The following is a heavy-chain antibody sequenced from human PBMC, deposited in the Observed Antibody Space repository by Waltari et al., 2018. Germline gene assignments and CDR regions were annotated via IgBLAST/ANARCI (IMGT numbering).Heavy chain of an antibody. Sequence: QVQLQESGPGLVKPSETLSLTCTVPGCCLRGYLWSWFRQSPGKGLEWIGYISHTGTTDYNPSLKSRVSISVDSSKSQFSLNLTSVTAADTAFYYCAREFSSGWYSHLDYWGQGKLVTVS. J-gene: IGHJ4*02. CDR2: ISHTGTT. D-gene: IGHD6-19*01. CDR3: AREFSSGWYSHLDY. CDR1: GCCLRGYL. V-gene: IGHV4-59*01.